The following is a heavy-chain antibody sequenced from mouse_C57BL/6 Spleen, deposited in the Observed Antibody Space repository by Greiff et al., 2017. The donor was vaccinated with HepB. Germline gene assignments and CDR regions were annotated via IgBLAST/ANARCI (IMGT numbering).Heavy chain of an antibody. J-gene: IGHJ2*01. CDR2: IYPGDGDT. CDR3: ASELGRRALDY. Sequence: LQESGPELVKPGASVKISCKASGYAFSSSWMNWVKQRPGKGLEWIGRIYPGDGDTNYNGKFKGKATLTADKSSSTAYMQLSSLTSEDSAVYFCASELGRRALDYWGQGTTLTVSS. D-gene: IGHD4-1*01. V-gene: IGHV1-82*01. CDR1: GYAFSSSW.